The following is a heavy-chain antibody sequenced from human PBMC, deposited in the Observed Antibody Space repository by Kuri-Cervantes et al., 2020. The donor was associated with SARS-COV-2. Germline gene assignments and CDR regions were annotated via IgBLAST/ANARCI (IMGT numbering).Heavy chain of an antibody. Sequence: GESLKISCAASGFTFSSYGMHWVRQAPGKGLEWVAVISYDGSNKYYADSVKGRFTISRDNSKNTLYLRMNSLRAEDTAVYYCARVRALCGGDCYSANDAFDIWGQGTMVTVSS. D-gene: IGHD2-21*02. J-gene: IGHJ3*02. CDR1: GFTFSSYG. CDR3: ARVRALCGGDCYSANDAFDI. CDR2: ISYDGSNK. V-gene: IGHV3-30*03.